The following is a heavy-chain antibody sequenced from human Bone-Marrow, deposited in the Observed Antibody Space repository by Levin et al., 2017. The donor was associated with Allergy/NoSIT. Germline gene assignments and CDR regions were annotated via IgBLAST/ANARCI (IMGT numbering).Heavy chain of an antibody. J-gene: IGHJ4*02. D-gene: IGHD2-2*03. Sequence: PGGSLRLSCAASGFIFSTYVMQWVRQAPGKGLEWVAVLSIDGNNKYYADSVKGRFTISRDNDKNTLYLEMNSLRLEDTAMYYCAKDLGFTSDDRVYWGQGALVTVSS. CDR2: LSIDGNNK. CDR3: AKDLGFTSDDRVY. V-gene: IGHV3-30*18. CDR1: GFIFSTYV.